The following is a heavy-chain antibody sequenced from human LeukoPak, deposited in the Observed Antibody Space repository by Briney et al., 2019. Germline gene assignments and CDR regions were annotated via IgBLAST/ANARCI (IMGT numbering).Heavy chain of an antibody. J-gene: IGHJ4*02. D-gene: IGHD5-12*01. CDR1: GGSFSGYY. CDR3: ARSKWLRSAGFDY. V-gene: IGHV4-34*01. Sequence: SETLSLTFAVYGGSFSGYYCSWIRQPPGKGRERIGEINHSGSTNYNPSLKSRVTISVDTSKSQFSLKLSSVTAADTAVYYCARSKWLRSAGFDYWAREPWSPSPQ. CDR2: INHSGST.